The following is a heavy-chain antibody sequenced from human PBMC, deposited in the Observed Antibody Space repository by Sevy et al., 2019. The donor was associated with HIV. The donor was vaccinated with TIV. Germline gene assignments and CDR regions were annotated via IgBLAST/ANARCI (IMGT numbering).Heavy chain of an antibody. CDR1: GGSICSGGYY. V-gene: IGHV4-31*11. CDR3: ARLLCGSSTSCYPHYYYGTDV. CDR2: ICYSGST. Sequence: SETLSLTCAVSGGSICSGGYYWSWIRQHPGKGLEWIGYICYSGSTYYNPSLKSRVSISVDTSKNKFSLKLSSVTAAATAVYYCARLLCGSSTSCYPHYYYGTDVWGQGTTVTVSS. D-gene: IGHD2-2*01. J-gene: IGHJ6*02.